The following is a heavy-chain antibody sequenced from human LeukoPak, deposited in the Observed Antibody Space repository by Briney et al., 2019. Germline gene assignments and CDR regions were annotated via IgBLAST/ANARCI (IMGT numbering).Heavy chain of an antibody. Sequence: TSETLSLTCTVSGGSISSSSYYWGWIRQPPGKGLEWIGSIYYSGSTYYNPSLKSRVTISVDTSKNQFSLKLSSVTAADTAVYYCARDWPPLYCSGGSCYRQQAWYFDLWGRGTLVTVSS. CDR1: GGSISSSSYY. CDR3: ARDWPPLYCSGGSCYRQQAWYFDL. CDR2: IYYSGST. J-gene: IGHJ2*01. V-gene: IGHV4-39*07. D-gene: IGHD2-15*01.